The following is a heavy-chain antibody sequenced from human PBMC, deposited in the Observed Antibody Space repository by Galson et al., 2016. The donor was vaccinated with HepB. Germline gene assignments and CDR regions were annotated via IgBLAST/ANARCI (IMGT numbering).Heavy chain of an antibody. CDR2: TYYGQGN. CDR3: ATLLVGIGGAGY. J-gene: IGHJ4*02. CDR1: GDSVDGGLYH. D-gene: IGHD3-16*01. Sequence: SETLSLTCTVSGDSVDGGLYHWIWVRQPAGKGLEWMGHTYYGQGNRYSPSLKSRVSISIDTSKNQFSLTLTSVTAADTAIYYCATLLVGIGGAGYWGQGILVTVSS. V-gene: IGHV4-61*01.